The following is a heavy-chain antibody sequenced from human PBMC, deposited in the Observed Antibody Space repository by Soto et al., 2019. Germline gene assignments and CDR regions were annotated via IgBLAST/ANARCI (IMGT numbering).Heavy chain of an antibody. Sequence: QVDLVQSGAEVKKPGASVKVSCQASEDTFTHYDINWGRQATGQGLEWMGWMNPNTGNIDYAHKFKGRLTMTRDTSTRTVYMELSSLRSDGTAVYYCVRRVASGHRSWFDPWGQGTLVTVAS. CDR1: EDTFTHYD. CDR2: MNPNTGNI. D-gene: IGHD2-21*01. CDR3: VRRVASGHRSWFDP. V-gene: IGHV1-8*02. J-gene: IGHJ5*02.